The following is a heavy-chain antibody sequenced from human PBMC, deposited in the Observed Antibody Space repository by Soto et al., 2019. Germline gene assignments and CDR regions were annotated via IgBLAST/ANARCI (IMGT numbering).Heavy chain of an antibody. V-gene: IGHV3-9*01. D-gene: IGHD6-13*01. Sequence: EVQLVESGGCLVQPGRSLRLSCAASGFTFDDYAMHWVRQVPGKGLEWVSGINWNSGSIGYADSVKGRFGISRDNAKNSLHLQMNSLRAEDTAFYYCVKDESINWYSGHFRHWGQGTLVTVSS. J-gene: IGHJ1*01. CDR2: INWNSGSI. CDR3: VKDESINWYSGHFRH. CDR1: GFTFDDYA.